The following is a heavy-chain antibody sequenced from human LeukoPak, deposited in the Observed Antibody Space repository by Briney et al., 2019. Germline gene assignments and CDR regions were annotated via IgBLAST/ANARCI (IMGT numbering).Heavy chain of an antibody. CDR3: ARADILTGYDLDY. D-gene: IGHD3-9*01. CDR2: IYYSGST. Sequence: SETLSLTCTVSGGSISSYYWSWIRQPPGKGLEWIGYIYYSGSTNYNPSLKSRVTISVDTSKNQFSLKLSSVTAADTAVYYCARADILTGYDLDYWGQGTLVTVSS. J-gene: IGHJ4*02. CDR1: GGSISSYY. V-gene: IGHV4-59*01.